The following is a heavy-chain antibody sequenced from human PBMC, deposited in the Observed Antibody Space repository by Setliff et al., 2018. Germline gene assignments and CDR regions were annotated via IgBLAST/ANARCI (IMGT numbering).Heavy chain of an antibody. D-gene: IGHD3-10*01. V-gene: IGHV4-59*08. Sequence: ETLSLTCSVTGGSMTDFFWSWIRQPPGKGLEWIGYIHGRGSTNYNPSLKSRVTISVDASKNQFSLKLNSVTAADTAVYFCARSLGSGSHFDYWGQGTLVTVSS. J-gene: IGHJ4*02. CDR2: IHGRGST. CDR1: GGSMTDFF. CDR3: ARSLGSGSHFDY.